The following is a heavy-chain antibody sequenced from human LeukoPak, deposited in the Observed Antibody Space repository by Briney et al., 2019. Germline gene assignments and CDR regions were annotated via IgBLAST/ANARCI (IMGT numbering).Heavy chain of an antibody. CDR1: GFTFDGYA. CDR2: INWSGGSA. D-gene: IGHD1-26*01. Sequence: GGSLSLSCAASGFTFDGYAMNWVRQGPGKGLEWVAGINWSGGSAGYADSVKGRFTISRDNAKNSLYLQMSSLRGEDTALYYCARTKVGDTFDYWGQGTLVTDSS. V-gene: IGHV3-20*04. J-gene: IGHJ4*02. CDR3: ARTKVGDTFDY.